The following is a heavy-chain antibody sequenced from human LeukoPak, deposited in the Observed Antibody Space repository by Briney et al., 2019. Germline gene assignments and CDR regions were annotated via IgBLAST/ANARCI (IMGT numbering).Heavy chain of an antibody. CDR2: INHSGGT. CDR3: ARTNTVFYYFDY. Sequence: SETLSLTCAVYGGSFSGYYWSWIRQPPGKGLEWIGEINHSGGTNYNPSLKSRVTTSVDTSKNQFSLKLSSVTAADTAVYYCARTNTVFYYFDYWGQGTLVTVS. D-gene: IGHD1/OR15-1a*01. V-gene: IGHV4-34*01. J-gene: IGHJ4*02. CDR1: GGSFSGYY.